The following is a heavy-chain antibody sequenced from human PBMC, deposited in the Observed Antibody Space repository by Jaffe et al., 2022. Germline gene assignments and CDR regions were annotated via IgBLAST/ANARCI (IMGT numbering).Heavy chain of an antibody. J-gene: IGHJ3*02. D-gene: IGHD1-26*01. V-gene: IGHV4-38-2*01. CDR2: IYHSGST. Sequence: QVQLQESGPGLVKPSETLSLTCAVSGYSISSGYYWGWIRQPPGKGLEWIGSIYHSGSTYYNPSLKSRVTISVDTSKNQFSLKLSSVTAADTAVYYCAGHLTDGLVGAPPGVTDAFDIWGQGTMVTVSS. CDR3: AGHLTDGLVGAPPGVTDAFDI. CDR1: GYSISSGYY.